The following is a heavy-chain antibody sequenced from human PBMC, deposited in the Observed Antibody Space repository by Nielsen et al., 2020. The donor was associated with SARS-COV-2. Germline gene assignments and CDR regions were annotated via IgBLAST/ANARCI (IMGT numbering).Heavy chain of an antibody. CDR2: IYSGGST. Sequence: AGSLRLSCAASGFTVSSNYMSWVRQAPGKGLEWVSVIYSGGSTYYADSVKGRFTISRDNSKNTLYLQMNSLRAEDTAVYYCARGGAAAGFYYYYGMDVWGQGTTVTVSS. CDR1: GFTVSSNY. CDR3: ARGGAAAGFYYYYGMDV. V-gene: IGHV3-53*01. D-gene: IGHD6-13*01. J-gene: IGHJ6*02.